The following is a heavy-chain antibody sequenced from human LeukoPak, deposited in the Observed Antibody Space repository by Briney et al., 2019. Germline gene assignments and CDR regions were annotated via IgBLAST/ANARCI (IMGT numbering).Heavy chain of an antibody. Sequence: GGSLRLSCAASGFTFSSYSMNWVRQAPGKGLVWVSRINSDGRSTSYADSVKGRFTISRDNAKNTQYLQMNSLRAEDTAVYYDARGNYYVMDVWGQGTTVTVSS. CDR2: INSDGRST. CDR1: GFTFSSYS. V-gene: IGHV3-74*01. J-gene: IGHJ6*02. CDR3: ARGNYYVMDV.